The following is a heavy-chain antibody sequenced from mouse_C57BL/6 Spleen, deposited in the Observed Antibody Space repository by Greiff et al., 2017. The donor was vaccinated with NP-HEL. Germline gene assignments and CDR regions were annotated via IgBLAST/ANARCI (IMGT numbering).Heavy chain of an antibody. D-gene: IGHD2-4*01. V-gene: IGHV14-3*01. CDR2: IDPANGNT. Sequence: DVQLVESVAELVRPGASVKLSCTASGFNFKNSYMHWVKQRPEQGLAWIGRIDPANGNTKYAPKFQGKATITADTSSSTAYLQLSSLTSEDSAIYVCSRIDSDYEDYAMDYWGQGTSVTVSS. CDR3: SRIDSDYEDYAMDY. J-gene: IGHJ4*01. CDR1: GFNFKNSY.